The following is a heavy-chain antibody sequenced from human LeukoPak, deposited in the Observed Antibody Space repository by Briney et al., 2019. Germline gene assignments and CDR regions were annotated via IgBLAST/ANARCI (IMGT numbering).Heavy chain of an antibody. J-gene: IGHJ5*02. CDR1: GDTLANYG. CDR2: NTGYSGNT. CDR3: ARVTAVTMSPWSLGPKKIGQELNWFDP. V-gene: IGHV1-18*04. Sequence: ASVTVSCKAPGDTLANYGISWVRQAPGQGGEGMGWNTGYSGNTNYAQHFQGRVTITTERATRTAYLEVRRLRCDDTGVYYWARVTAVTMSPWSLGPKKIGQELNWFDPWGQGTLIIVSS. D-gene: IGHD4-17*01.